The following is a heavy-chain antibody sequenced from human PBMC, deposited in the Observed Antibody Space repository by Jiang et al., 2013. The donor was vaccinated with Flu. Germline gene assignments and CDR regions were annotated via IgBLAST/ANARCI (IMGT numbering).Heavy chain of an antibody. D-gene: IGHD2-2*01. CDR3: ARLMGCSSTSCSPGEFDY. CDR1: GYSFTSYW. CDR2: IYPGDSDT. J-gene: IGHJ4*02. Sequence: SGAEVKKPGESLKISCKGSGYSFTSYWIGWVRQMPGKGLEWMGIIYPGDSDTRYSPSFQGQVTISADKSISTAYLQWSSLKASDTAMYYCARLMGCSSTSCSPGEFDYWGQGTLVTVSS. V-gene: IGHV5-51*01.